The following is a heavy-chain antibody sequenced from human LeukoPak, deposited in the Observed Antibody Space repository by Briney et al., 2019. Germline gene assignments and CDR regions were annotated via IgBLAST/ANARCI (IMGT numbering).Heavy chain of an antibody. Sequence: SQTLSLTCAVSGGSISSGGYSWSWIRQPPGKGLEWIGYIYYSGSTNYNPSLKSRVTISVDTSKNQFSLKLSSVTAADTAVYYCARRGPPYYFDYWGQGTLVTVSS. CDR3: ARRGPPYYFDY. CDR2: IYYSGST. V-gene: IGHV4-30-4*07. J-gene: IGHJ4*02. D-gene: IGHD3-10*01. CDR1: GGSISSGGYS.